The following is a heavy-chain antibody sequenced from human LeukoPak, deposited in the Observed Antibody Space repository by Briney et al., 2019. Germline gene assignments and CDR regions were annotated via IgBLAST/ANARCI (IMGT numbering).Heavy chain of an antibody. CDR2: IYYSGST. D-gene: IGHD6-19*01. Sequence: SETLSLTCTVSGGSISSSSYYWGWIRQPPGKGLEWIGSIYYSGSTYYNPSLKSRVTISVDTSKNQFSLKLSSVTAADTAVYYCARHGSSGWYWYWGQGTLVTVSS. V-gene: IGHV4-39*01. CDR3: ARHGSSGWYWY. J-gene: IGHJ4*02. CDR1: GGSISSSSYY.